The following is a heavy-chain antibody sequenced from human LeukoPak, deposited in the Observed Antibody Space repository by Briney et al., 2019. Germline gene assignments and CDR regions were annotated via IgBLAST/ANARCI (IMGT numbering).Heavy chain of an antibody. CDR3: ARVLGGIPLYYFDY. V-gene: IGHV4-34*01. D-gene: IGHD3-10*01. CDR2: INHSGST. CDR1: GFTVSSNY. Sequence: GSLRLSCAASGFTVSSNYMSWVRQPPGKGLEWIGEINHSGSTNYNPSLKSRVTISVDTSKNQFSLKLSSVTAADTAVYYCARVLGGIPLYYFDYWGQGTLVTVSS. J-gene: IGHJ4*02.